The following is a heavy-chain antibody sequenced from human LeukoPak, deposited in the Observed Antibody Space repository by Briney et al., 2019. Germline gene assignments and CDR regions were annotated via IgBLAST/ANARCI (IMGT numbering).Heavy chain of an antibody. Sequence: GGSLRLSCAASGFTFSSYSMNCVRQAPGKGLEWVSSISSSSSYIYYADSVKGRFTISRDNAKNTLYLQMDSLRAEDTAVYYCARDLNRRVFTDYWGQGTLVTVSS. CDR3: ARDLNRRVFTDY. J-gene: IGHJ4*02. V-gene: IGHV3-21*01. CDR1: GFTFSSYS. CDR2: ISSSSSYI.